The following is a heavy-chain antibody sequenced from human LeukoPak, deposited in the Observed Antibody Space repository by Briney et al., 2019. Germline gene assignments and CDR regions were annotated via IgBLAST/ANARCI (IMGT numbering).Heavy chain of an antibody. CDR3: AKCGGFDYYYYGMDV. Sequence: PGRSLRLSCAASGFTFDDYAMHWVRQAPGKGLEWVSGISWNSGSIGYADSVKGRFTISRDNAKNSLYLQMNRLRAEDTALYYCAKCGGFDYYYYGMDVWGQGTTVTVSS. CDR2: ISWNSGSI. V-gene: IGHV3-9*01. J-gene: IGHJ6*02. CDR1: GFTFDDYA. D-gene: IGHD3-16*01.